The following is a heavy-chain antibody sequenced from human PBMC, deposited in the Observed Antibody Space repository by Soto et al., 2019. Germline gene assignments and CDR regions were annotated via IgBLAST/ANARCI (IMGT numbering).Heavy chain of an antibody. Sequence: QVQLVQSGAEVKKPGASVKVSCKASGYTFTGYYIHWVRQAPGQGLEWMGWINPNSGGANYAQKVQGSVTMSRDTSITTAYMELSRLRSDDTAVYYCARNSYYYDSSGYPYWGQGTLVTVSS. J-gene: IGHJ4*02. V-gene: IGHV1-2*02. CDR1: GYTFTGYY. D-gene: IGHD3-22*01. CDR2: INPNSGGA. CDR3: ARNSYYYDSSGYPY.